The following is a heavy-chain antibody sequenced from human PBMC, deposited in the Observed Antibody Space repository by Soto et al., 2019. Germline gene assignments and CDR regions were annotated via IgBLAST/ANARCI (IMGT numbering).Heavy chain of an antibody. CDR2: IHSDGSNT. Sequence: GGSLRLSCAASGFTFSSYWMHWVRQAPGEGLVWVSHIHSDGSNTTYADSVKGRFTISRDNAKNTLYLQMNSLRAEDTAVYYCARDNYGDYAFDYWGQGA. CDR1: GFTFSSYW. V-gene: IGHV3-74*01. D-gene: IGHD4-17*01. J-gene: IGHJ4*02. CDR3: ARDNYGDYAFDY.